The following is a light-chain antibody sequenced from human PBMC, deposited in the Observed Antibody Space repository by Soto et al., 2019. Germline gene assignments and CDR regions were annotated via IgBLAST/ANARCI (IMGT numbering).Light chain of an antibody. CDR3: QQYAYPPWT. Sequence: DTVLTQSPGTLSLSPGERATLSCRASQSVTSTYLAWYQHRPGQAPRLLIYGASTRATGIPDRFSGSGSGTDFTLTISRLEPEEFAGYYGQQYAYPPWTFGHGTKVEIK. J-gene: IGKJ1*01. CDR2: GAS. CDR1: QSVTSTY. V-gene: IGKV3-20*01.